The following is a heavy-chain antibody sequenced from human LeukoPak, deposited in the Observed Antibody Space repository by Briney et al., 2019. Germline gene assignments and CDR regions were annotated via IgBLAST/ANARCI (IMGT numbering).Heavy chain of an antibody. CDR2: ISWNSGSI. CDR1: GFTFDDYA. CDR3: ARFNYYDSSGFDY. Sequence: PGGSLRLSCAASGFTFDDYAMHWVRQAPGKGLEWVSGISWNSGSIGYADSVKGRFTISRDNSKNTLYLQMNSLRAEDTAVYYCARFNYYDSSGFDYWGQGTLVTVSS. J-gene: IGHJ4*02. D-gene: IGHD3-22*01. V-gene: IGHV3-9*01.